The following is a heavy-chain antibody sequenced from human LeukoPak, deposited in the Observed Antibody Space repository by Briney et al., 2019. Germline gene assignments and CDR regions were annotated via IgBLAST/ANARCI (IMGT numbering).Heavy chain of an antibody. D-gene: IGHD2-21*02. J-gene: IGHJ4*02. CDR1: GYTFTGYY. V-gene: IGHV1-2*06. Sequence: ASVKVSCKASGYTFTGYYMHWVRQAPGQGLEWMGRINPNSGGTNYAQKFQGRVTMTRDTSISTAYMELSRLRSDDTAVYYCARDQKIVVVTAILDYWGQGTLVTASS. CDR3: ARDQKIVVVTAILDY. CDR2: INPNSGGT.